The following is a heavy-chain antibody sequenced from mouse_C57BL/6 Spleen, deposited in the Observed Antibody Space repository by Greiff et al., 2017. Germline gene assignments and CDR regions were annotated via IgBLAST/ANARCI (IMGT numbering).Heavy chain of an antibody. CDR1: GYTFTSYW. D-gene: IGHD1-1*01. CDR3: ARRDGTVVDDY. J-gene: IGHJ2*01. V-gene: IGHV1-64*01. Sequence: QVQLQQPGAELVKPGASVKLSCKASGYTFTSYWMHWVKQRPGQGLEWIGMIHPNSGSTNYNEKFKSKATLTVDKSSSTAYMQLSSLTSEDSAVYYCARRDGTVVDDYWGQGTTLTVSS. CDR2: IHPNSGST.